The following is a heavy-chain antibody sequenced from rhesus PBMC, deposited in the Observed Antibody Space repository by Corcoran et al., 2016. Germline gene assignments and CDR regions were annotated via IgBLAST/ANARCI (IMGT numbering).Heavy chain of an antibody. D-gene: IGHD4-11*01. CDR2: IYSHSERT. CDR3: ARHKGSYNSLDV. J-gene: IGHJ5-2*02. CDR1: GGSISSSNW. Sequence: QVQLQESGPGLLKPSETLSLTCAVSGGSISSSNWWSWIRQPPGKGLEGIGGIYSHSERTNYNPSHKSRVTISKDTSKNQFSLKLSSVTAADTAVYYCARHKGSYNSLDVWGRGVLVTVSS. V-gene: IGHV4S18*01.